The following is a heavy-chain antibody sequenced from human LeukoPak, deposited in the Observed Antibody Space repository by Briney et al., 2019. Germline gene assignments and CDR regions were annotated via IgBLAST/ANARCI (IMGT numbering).Heavy chain of an antibody. D-gene: IGHD2-21*02. CDR2: IYYSGST. V-gene: IGHV4-59*01. CDR1: GGSISSYY. J-gene: IGHJ1*01. CDR3: AKASSGLTAHSHQH. Sequence: SETLSLTCTVSGGSISSYYWSWIRQPPGKGLEWIGYIYYSGSTNYNPSLKSRVTISVDTSKNQFSLKLSSVTAADTAVYYCAKASSGLTAHSHQHWGQGTLVTVSS.